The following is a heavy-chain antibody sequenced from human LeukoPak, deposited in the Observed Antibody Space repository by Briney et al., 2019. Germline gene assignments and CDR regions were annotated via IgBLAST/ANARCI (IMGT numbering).Heavy chain of an antibody. V-gene: IGHV3-23*01. CDR3: TKEEAAIGRPKFDY. Sequence: GGSLRLSCATSGFTFSNYAMSWVRQTPGEGREWVSGINDRGDKAFYADSVKGRFTISRDNSKSTLYLQMSSLRAEDTAVYYCTKEEAAIGRPKFDYWGQGTLVSVSS. J-gene: IGHJ4*02. CDR1: GFTFSNYA. D-gene: IGHD6-13*01. CDR2: INDRGDKA.